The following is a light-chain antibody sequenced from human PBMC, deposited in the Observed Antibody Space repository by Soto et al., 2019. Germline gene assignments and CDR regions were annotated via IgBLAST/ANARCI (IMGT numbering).Light chain of an antibody. Sequence: QSALTQPASVSGSPGQSITISCTGGSSDIGNYNFVSWYQQHPGKAPKVMIFEVSKRPSGVSYRFSGSKSDNTASLTISGLEAEDEADYYCCSYASSNIVLFGGGTKLTVL. V-gene: IGLV2-23*02. CDR1: SSDIGNYNF. J-gene: IGLJ2*01. CDR3: CSYASSNIVL. CDR2: EVS.